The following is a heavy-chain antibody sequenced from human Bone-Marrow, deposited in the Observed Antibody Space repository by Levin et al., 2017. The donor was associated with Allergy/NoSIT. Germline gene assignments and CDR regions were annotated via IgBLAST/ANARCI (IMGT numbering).Heavy chain of an antibody. Sequence: SETLSLTCSVSGGTINYSAYYWAWIRQTPGKGLEWIGSIYYSGSSYYNPSLKSRVAISVDTSKNQFSLKLTAVTAADTATYHCARQDYGGHRGGYLFDFWGQGALITVSS. J-gene: IGHJ4*02. CDR1: GGTINYSAYY. V-gene: IGHV4-39*01. CDR2: IYYSGSS. CDR3: ARQDYGGHRGGYLFDF. D-gene: IGHD4/OR15-4a*01.